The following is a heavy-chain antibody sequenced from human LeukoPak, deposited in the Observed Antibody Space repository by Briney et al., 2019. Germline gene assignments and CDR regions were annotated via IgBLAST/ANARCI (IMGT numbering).Heavy chain of an antibody. CDR1: GFTFSSYA. Sequence: GRSLRLSCAASGFTFSSYAMSWVRQAPGKGLEWVSAISGSGGSTYYADSVKGRFTISRDNSKNTLYLQMNSLRAEDTAVYYCAKDGRYSNFPPYFDYWGQGTLVTVSS. J-gene: IGHJ4*02. D-gene: IGHD4-11*01. CDR3: AKDGRYSNFPPYFDY. V-gene: IGHV3-23*01. CDR2: ISGSGGST.